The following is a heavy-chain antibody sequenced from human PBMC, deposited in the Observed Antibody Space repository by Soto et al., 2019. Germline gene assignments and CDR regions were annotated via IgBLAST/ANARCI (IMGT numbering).Heavy chain of an antibody. CDR3: ARDGPLRYFDWVQGGPSYGMDV. J-gene: IGHJ6*02. CDR1: GYTFTGYY. D-gene: IGHD3-9*01. Sequence: ASVKVSCKASGYTFTGYYIHWVRQAPGQGLEWMGWINPNSGGTNYAQKFQGWVTMTRDTSISTAYMELSRLRSDDTAVYYCARDGPLRYFDWVQGGPSYGMDVWGQGTTVTVSS. CDR2: INPNSGGT. V-gene: IGHV1-2*04.